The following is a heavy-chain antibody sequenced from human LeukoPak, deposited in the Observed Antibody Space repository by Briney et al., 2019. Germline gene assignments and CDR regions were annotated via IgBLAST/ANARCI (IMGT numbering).Heavy chain of an antibody. CDR3: AKGGLQGYYYYMDV. CDR1: GFTFSSYA. Sequence: GGSLRLSCAASGFTFSSYAMSWVRQAPGKGLEWVSAISGSGGSTYYADSVKGRFTISRDNSKNTLYLQMNSLRAEDTAVYYCAKGGLQGYYYYMDVWGKGTTVTVSS. V-gene: IGHV3-23*01. CDR2: ISGSGGST. D-gene: IGHD4-11*01. J-gene: IGHJ6*03.